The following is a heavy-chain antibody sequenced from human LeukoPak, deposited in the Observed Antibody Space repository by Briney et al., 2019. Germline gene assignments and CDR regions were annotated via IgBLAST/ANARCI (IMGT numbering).Heavy chain of an antibody. D-gene: IGHD5-24*01. CDR2: IGTAGDT. CDR3: AREPPREMATGYYGMDV. V-gene: IGHV3-13*01. Sequence: GGSLRLSCAASGFTFSSYDMHWVRQATGKGLEWVSAIGTAGDTYYPGSVKGRFTISRENAKNSLYLQMNSLRAGDTAVYYCAREPPREMATGYYGMDVWGQGTTVTVSS. CDR1: GFTFSSYD. J-gene: IGHJ6*02.